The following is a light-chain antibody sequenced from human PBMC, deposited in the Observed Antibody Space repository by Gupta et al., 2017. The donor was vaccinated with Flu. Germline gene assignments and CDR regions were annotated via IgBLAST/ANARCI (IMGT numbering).Light chain of an antibody. V-gene: IGKV3-11*01. CDR3: QQRSNWIT. CDR2: DAS. CDR1: QSVSSY. J-gene: IGKJ5*01. Sequence: EIVLTQFPATLSLSPGERATLSCRASQSVSSYLAWYQQKPGQAPRLRIYDASNRATGIPARFSGSGSGTDFTLTISSLEPEEFAVYYCQQRSNWITFGQGTRLEIK.